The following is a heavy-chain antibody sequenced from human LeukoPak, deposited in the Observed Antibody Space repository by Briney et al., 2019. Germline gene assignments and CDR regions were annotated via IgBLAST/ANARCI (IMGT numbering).Heavy chain of an antibody. CDR2: ISAYNGNT. V-gene: IGHV1-18*01. CDR3: ASLKNYYDSSGYLVTDAFDI. Sequence: ASVKVSCKASGYTFTSYGISWVRQAPGQGLEWMGWISAYNGNTNYAQKLQGRGTMTTDTSTSTAYMELRSLKSDDTAVYYCASLKNYYDSSGYLVTDAFDIWGQGTMVTVSS. CDR1: GYTFTSYG. J-gene: IGHJ3*02. D-gene: IGHD3-22*01.